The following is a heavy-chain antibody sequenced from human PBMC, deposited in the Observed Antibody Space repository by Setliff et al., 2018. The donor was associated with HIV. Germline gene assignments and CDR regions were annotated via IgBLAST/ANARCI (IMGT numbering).Heavy chain of an antibody. CDR1: GGSTSNEY. J-gene: IGHJ4*02. D-gene: IGHD2-15*01. V-gene: IGHV4-59*01. CDR2: IYDSGSP. Sequence: PSETLSLTCTVSGGSTSNEYWSWIRQPPGKGLEWIGYIYDSGSPKYNPSLKSRVTISVDASERHFSLRMTSTTAADTAIYYCARGVPLLPPNFWGQGTLVTVSS. CDR3: ARGVPLLPPNF.